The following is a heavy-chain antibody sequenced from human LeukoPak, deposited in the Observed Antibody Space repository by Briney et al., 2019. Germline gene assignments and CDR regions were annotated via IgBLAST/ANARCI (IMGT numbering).Heavy chain of an antibody. D-gene: IGHD6-19*01. CDR2: IYHSGST. J-gene: IGHJ4*02. V-gene: IGHV4-4*02. Sequence: SETLSLTCAVSGGSISSSNWWSWVRQPPGKGLEWIGEIYHSGSTNYNPSLKSRVTISVDTSKNQFSLKLSSVTAADTAVYYCARARRYSSGTADYWGQGTLVTVSS. CDR1: GGSISSSNW. CDR3: ARARRYSSGTADY.